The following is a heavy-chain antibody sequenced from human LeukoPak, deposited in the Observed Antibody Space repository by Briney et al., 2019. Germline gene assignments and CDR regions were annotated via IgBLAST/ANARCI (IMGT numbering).Heavy chain of an antibody. Sequence: GGSLRLSCAASGFTFSSFAMSWVRQAPGKGLEWVSAISGSGGSTYYADSVKGRFTISRDNSKNTLYLQMNSLRAEDTVVYYCAKTPKYYYGSGSYSLDYWGQGTLVTVSS. J-gene: IGHJ4*02. D-gene: IGHD3-10*01. CDR1: GFTFSSFA. CDR2: ISGSGGST. V-gene: IGHV3-23*01. CDR3: AKTPKYYYGSGSYSLDY.